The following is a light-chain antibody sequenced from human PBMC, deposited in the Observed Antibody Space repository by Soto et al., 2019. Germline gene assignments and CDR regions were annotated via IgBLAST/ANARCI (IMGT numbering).Light chain of an antibody. CDR2: EVS. V-gene: IGLV2-14*01. CDR1: SSDVGGYNY. Sequence: QSVLTQPASVSGSPGQSITISCTGTSSDVGGYNYVSWYQQHPGKAPKLIIYEVSNRPSGVSNRFSGSKSGNTASLTISGLQAEDEADYYCSSYTSSWQTVFGGGTKVTVL. CDR3: SSYTSSWQTV. J-gene: IGLJ3*02.